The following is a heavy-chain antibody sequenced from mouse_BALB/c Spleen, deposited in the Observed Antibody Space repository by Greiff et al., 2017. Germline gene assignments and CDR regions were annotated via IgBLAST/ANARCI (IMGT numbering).Heavy chain of an antibody. D-gene: IGHD3-3*01. CDR3: ARGQGTPFAY. Sequence: EVQVVESGGGLVKPGGSLKLSCAASGFTFSSYAMSWVRQTPEKRLEWVASISSGGSTYYPDSVKGRFTISRDNARNILYLQMSSLRSEDTAMYYCARGQGTPFAYWGQGTLVTVAA. J-gene: IGHJ3*01. CDR1: GFTFSSYA. CDR2: ISSGGST. V-gene: IGHV5-6-5*01.